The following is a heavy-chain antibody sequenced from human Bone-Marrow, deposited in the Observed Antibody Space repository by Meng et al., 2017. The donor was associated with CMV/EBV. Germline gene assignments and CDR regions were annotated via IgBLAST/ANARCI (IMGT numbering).Heavy chain of an antibody. CDR1: GYSISSGYY. CDR3: ARDPVTIFGVVIREYNWFDP. J-gene: IGHJ5*02. Sequence: SETLSLTCTVSGYSISSGYYWGWIRQPPGKGLEWIGSIYHSGSTYYNPSLKSRVTISVDTSKNQFSLKLSSVTAADTAVYYCARDPVTIFGVVIREYNWFDPWGQGTLVTVSS. V-gene: IGHV4-38-2*02. D-gene: IGHD3-3*01. CDR2: IYHSGST.